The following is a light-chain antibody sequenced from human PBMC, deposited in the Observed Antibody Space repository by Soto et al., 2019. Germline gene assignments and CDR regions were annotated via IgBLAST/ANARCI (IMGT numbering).Light chain of an antibody. Sequence: QSALTQPPSASGSPGQSVTISCTGTPSDVGGSNYVSWYQQHPGKAPNLMIYDVNNRPSGVPDRFSGSKSGNTASPTVSGLQAADEAYYFCSSYAPSDVVFGGGTKVTVL. CDR2: DVN. J-gene: IGLJ2*01. CDR3: SSYAPSDVV. CDR1: PSDVGGSNY. V-gene: IGLV2-8*01.